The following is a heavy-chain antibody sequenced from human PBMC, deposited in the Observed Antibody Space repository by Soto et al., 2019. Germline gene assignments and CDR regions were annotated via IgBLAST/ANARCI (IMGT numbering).Heavy chain of an antibody. J-gene: IGHJ4*02. CDR1: GFTFSIYT. CDR2: ITGSGDNT. CDR3: AKCFRSSGCY. Sequence: GGSLRLSCAASGFTFSIYTMHWVRQAPGKGLDWVSAITGSGDNTYYADSVKGRFTTSRDNSNNTLYLQMNSLRAEDTALYYCAKCFRSSGCYWGRGTLVTVSS. V-gene: IGHV3-23*01. D-gene: IGHD6-19*01.